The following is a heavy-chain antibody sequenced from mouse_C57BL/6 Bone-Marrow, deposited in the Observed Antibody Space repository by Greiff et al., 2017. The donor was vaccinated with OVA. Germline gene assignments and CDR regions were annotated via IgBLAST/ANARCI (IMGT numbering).Heavy chain of an antibody. J-gene: IGHJ2*01. CDR2: ISDGGSYA. V-gene: IGHV5-4*01. CDR1: GFTFSCYA. Sequence: DVHLVESGGGLVKPGGSLKLSCSASGFTFSCYALSWVRQTPEKRLEWVATISDGGSYAYYPDNVNSRITISRNNAKNILYLQMSHLKSEDTDMYYGARDPYWGQGTTLTVSS. CDR3: ARDPY.